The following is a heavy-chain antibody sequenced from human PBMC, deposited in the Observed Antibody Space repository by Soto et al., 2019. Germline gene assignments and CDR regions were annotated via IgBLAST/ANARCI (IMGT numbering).Heavy chain of an antibody. V-gene: IGHV3-72*01. CDR3: ARELMTTVTYFDY. D-gene: IGHD4-17*01. CDR2: TRNKANRYTT. Sequence: GGSLRLSCAASGFTFSDHYMDGVRQAPGKGLEWVGRTRNKANRYTTEYAASVKGRFTISRDDSKNSLYMQMNSLKTEDTAVYYCARELMTTVTYFDYWGQGTLVTVSS. J-gene: IGHJ4*02. CDR1: GFTFSDHY.